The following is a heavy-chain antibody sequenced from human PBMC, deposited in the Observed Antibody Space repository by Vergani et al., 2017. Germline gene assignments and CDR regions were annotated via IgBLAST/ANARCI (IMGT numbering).Heavy chain of an antibody. CDR1: GFTVSSNY. CDR2: IYSGGST. CDR3: AKGGDAAVAGINYYYGMDV. V-gene: IGHV3-53*01. D-gene: IGHD6-19*01. Sequence: EVQLVESGGGLVQPGGSLRLSCAASGFTVSSNYMSWVRQAPGKGLEWVSVIYSGGSTYYADSVKGRFTISRDNSKNTLYLQMNSLRAEDTAVYYCAKGGDAAVAGINYYYGMDVWGQGTTVTVSS. J-gene: IGHJ6*02.